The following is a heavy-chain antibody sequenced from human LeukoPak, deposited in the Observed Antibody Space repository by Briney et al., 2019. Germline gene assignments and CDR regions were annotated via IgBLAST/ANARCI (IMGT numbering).Heavy chain of an antibody. CDR3: ARANTYGSGRFH. Sequence: SETLSLTCTVSGYSISSGYYWGWIRQPPGKGLEWIGSIHHSGSTYYYPSLKSRVTISVDTSKNQFSLKLSSVTAADTALYYCARANTYGSGRFHWGQGTLVTVSS. CDR1: GYSISSGYY. D-gene: IGHD3-10*01. J-gene: IGHJ4*02. CDR2: IHHSGST. V-gene: IGHV4-38-2*02.